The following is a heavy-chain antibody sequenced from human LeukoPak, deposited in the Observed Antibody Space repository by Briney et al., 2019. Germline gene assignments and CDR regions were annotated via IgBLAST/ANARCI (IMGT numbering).Heavy chain of an antibody. D-gene: IGHD2-2*01. Sequence: GESLKISCKGSGFIFTEYWIGWVRQMPRKGLEWMGIIYPGDSQTLYSPSLQGQVTISADKSIYTVYLQWNSLKASDTAMYYCAKRRRDQLLLGDWFDPWGQGTLVTVSS. CDR2: IYPGDSQT. V-gene: IGHV5-51*01. J-gene: IGHJ5*02. CDR3: AKRRRDQLLLGDWFDP. CDR1: GFIFTEYW.